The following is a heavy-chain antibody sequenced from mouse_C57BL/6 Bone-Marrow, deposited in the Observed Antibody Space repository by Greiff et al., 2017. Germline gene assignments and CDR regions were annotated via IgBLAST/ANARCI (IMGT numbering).Heavy chain of an antibody. CDR1: GYTFTSYW. V-gene: IGHV1-55*01. CDR3: ARFITTVVAGDYAMDY. Sequence: VQLQQPGAELVKPGASVKMSCKASGYTFTSYWITWVKQRPGQGLAWIGDIYPGSGSTNYNEKFKSKATLTVDTSSSTAYMQLSSLTSEDSAVYYCARFITTVVAGDYAMDYWGQGTSVTVSS. D-gene: IGHD1-1*01. J-gene: IGHJ4*01. CDR2: IYPGSGST.